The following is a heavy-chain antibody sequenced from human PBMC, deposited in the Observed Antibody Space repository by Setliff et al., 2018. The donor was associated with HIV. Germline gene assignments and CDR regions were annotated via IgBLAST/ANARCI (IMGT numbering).Heavy chain of an antibody. CDR2: IDPENDET. J-gene: IGHJ4*02. CDR1: GYTFIDKY. Sequence: GASVKVSCKASGYTFIDKYMHWVRQAPGKGLHWMGRIDPENDETKYSQKFQVRFTMTADRSTDTAYMELSGLRSEDTALYYCARTLYSSFSSFDYRGQGTLVTVSS. CDR3: ARTLYSSFSSFDY. V-gene: IGHV1-69-2*01. D-gene: IGHD6-19*01.